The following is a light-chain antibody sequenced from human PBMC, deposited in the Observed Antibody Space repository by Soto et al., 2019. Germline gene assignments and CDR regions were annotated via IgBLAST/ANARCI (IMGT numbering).Light chain of an antibody. CDR1: SSDVGGYNY. J-gene: IGLJ1*01. CDR3: SSYTSTSTLDV. V-gene: IGLV2-14*01. CDR2: DVS. Sequence: QPVLTQPASVSGSPGQSITISCTGTSSDVGGYNYVSWYQQHPGKAPKLMIYDVSNRPSGVSNRFSGSKSGNTASLTISGLQAEDEAVYYCSSYTSTSTLDVFGTGTKLTVL.